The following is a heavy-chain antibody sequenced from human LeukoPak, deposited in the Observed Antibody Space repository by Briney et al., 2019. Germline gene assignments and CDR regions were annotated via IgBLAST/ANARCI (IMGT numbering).Heavy chain of an antibody. D-gene: IGHD6-19*01. CDR1: GYTFTSYA. V-gene: IGHV1-3*01. CDR2: INAGNGNT. J-gene: IGHJ4*02. Sequence: ASLKVSCKASGYTFTSYAMHWVRQAPGQRLEWMGWINAGNGNTKYSQKFQGRVTITRDTSASTAYMELSSLRSEDTAVYYCARDWFFRYSSGWPTGYWGQGTLVTVSS. CDR3: ARDWFFRYSSGWPTGY.